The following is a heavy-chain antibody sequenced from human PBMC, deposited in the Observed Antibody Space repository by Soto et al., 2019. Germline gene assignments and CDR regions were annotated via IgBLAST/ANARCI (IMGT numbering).Heavy chain of an antibody. CDR1: GGPISSGDYP. D-gene: IGHD3-3*01. Sequence: PLSLTCTDSGGPISSGDYPWRWIRQPPGKGRAWIGYIYYSGSTYYNPSLKSRVTISVDTSKNQFSLKLSSVTSADKAVYYCAREAKDYYDFWSGYRYGRPYFDYWGQGTLVTASS. J-gene: IGHJ4*02. CDR3: AREAKDYYDFWSGYRYGRPYFDY. CDR2: IYYSGST. V-gene: IGHV4-30-4*01.